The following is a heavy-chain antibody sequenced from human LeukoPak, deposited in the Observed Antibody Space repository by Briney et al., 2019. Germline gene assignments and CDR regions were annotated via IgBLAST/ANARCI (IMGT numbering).Heavy chain of an antibody. V-gene: IGHV4-59*11. D-gene: IGHD3-3*01. CDR3: ARASSYDFWSGYYLDY. Sequence: SETLSLTCTVSGGSISSHYWSWIRQPPGKGLEWIGYIYYSGSTNYNPSLKSRVTISVDTSKNQFPLKLSSVTAADTAVYYCARASSYDFWSGYYLDYWGQGTLVTVSS. CDR2: IYYSGST. CDR1: GGSISSHY. J-gene: IGHJ4*02.